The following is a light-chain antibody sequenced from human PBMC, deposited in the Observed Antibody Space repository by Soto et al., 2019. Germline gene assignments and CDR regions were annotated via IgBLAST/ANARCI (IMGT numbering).Light chain of an antibody. CDR2: DAY. CDR1: QSVRSNF. CDR3: QQYGSSRWT. V-gene: IGKV3-20*01. J-gene: IGKJ1*01. Sequence: EIVLTQSPGTLSLSPGDTATLSCRASQSVRSNFLAWYQHKPGQAPRLLIHDAYSRATGIPDRFSGSGSDRDFTLTISRLEPEDFAVYYCQQYGSSRWTFGQGTKVEIK.